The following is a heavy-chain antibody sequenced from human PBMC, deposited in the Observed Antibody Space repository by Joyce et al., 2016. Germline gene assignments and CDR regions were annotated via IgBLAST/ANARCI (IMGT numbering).Heavy chain of an antibody. CDR3: ARSRQIYIYGYHYYGMDV. J-gene: IGHJ6*02. Sequence: QVQLVESGGGVVQPGRSLRLSCAASGFTFSSYAMHWVRQGPGKGLEWVAVISYDGSKKYYADSVKGRFTISRDNSKNTLYLQMNSLRPEDTAVYYCARSRQIYIYGYHYYGMDVWGQGTTVTVSS. CDR2: ISYDGSKK. V-gene: IGHV3-30*04. D-gene: IGHD5-18*01. CDR1: GFTFSSYA.